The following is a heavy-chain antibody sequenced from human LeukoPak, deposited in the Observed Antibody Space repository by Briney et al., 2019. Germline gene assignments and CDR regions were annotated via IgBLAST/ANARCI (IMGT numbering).Heavy chain of an antibody. CDR2: ISASGAVP. V-gene: IGHV3-11*04. CDR3: ARSLIVASEDY. J-gene: IGHJ4*02. Sequence: PGGSLRLSCAASGFRFDSFYMGWIRQVPGKGLDYIALISASGAVPYYAESVEGRFTISRGNAKNSVSLQMNSLSADHTAIYYCARSLIVASEDYWGQGTQVIVSS. D-gene: IGHD3-22*01. CDR1: GFRFDSFY.